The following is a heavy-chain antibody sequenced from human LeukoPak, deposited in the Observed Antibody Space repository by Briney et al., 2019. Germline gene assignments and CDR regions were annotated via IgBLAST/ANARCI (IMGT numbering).Heavy chain of an antibody. CDR1: GGTFSSYT. V-gene: IGHV1-69*05. D-gene: IGHD2-2*01. CDR2: IIPIFDTE. J-gene: IGHJ4*02. CDR3: ARGFVVKPARYYFDS. Sequence: SVKVSCKASGGTFSSYTISWVRQAPGQGLEWMGGIIPIFDTEDYAQKFQGRVTISTDEFTDTAYMELSSLRSDDTAVYYCARGFVVKPARYYFDSWGQGTLVTVSS.